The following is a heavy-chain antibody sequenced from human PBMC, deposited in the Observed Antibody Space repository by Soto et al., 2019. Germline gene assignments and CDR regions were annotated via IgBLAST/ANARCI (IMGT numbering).Heavy chain of an antibody. CDR3: TRGHPTAFDP. J-gene: IGHJ5*02. CDR2: IYHSGST. V-gene: IGHV4-30-2*01. CDR1: GGSISSGGYS. Sequence: QMQLQESGSGLVKPSQTLSLTCAVSGGSISSGGYSWSWIRQPPGKGLEWIGYIYHSGSTYYNPSLMSRVTISVDRSKNQFSLKLSSVTAADTPVYYCTRGHPTAFDPWGQGTLVTVSS.